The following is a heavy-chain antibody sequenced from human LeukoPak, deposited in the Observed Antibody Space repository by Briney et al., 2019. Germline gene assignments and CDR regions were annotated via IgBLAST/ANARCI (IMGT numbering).Heavy chain of an antibody. J-gene: IGHJ4*02. CDR3: AREIPSGYSAY. CDR1: GGSISSSSYY. V-gene: IGHV4-39*01. D-gene: IGHD3-22*01. CDR2: IYYSGSN. Sequence: KPSETLSLTCAVSGGSISSSSYYWGWLRPPPGKGREWFGSIYYSGSNYYNPSLKSRVTISVDTSKNQFSLKLSSVTAADTAVYYCAREIPSGYSAYWGQGTLVTVSS.